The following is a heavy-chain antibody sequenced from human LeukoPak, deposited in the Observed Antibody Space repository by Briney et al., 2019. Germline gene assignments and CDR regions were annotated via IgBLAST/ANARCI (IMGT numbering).Heavy chain of an antibody. D-gene: IGHD3/OR15-3a*01. CDR3: AKHALDLGYFDY. J-gene: IGHJ4*02. CDR1: GGSISSSSHY. CDR2: IYYSGST. Sequence: SETLSLTCAVYGGSISSSSHYWGWIRQPPGKGLEWIGSIYYSGSTYYNPSLKSRVTISVDTSKNQFSLKLSSVTAADTAVYYCAKHALDLGYFDYWGQGTLVTVSS. V-gene: IGHV4-39*01.